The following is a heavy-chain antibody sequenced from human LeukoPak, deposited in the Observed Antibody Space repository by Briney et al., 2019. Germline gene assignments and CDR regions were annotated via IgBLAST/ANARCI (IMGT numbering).Heavy chain of an antibody. Sequence: ASVKVSCKASGYTFTSYGISWVRQAPGQGLEWMGWISAHNGNTNYAQKLQGRVTMTTDTSTSTAYMDLRSLRSDDTAVYYCARDRPTSVLRFLEWSYGMDVWGQGTTVTVSS. J-gene: IGHJ6*02. CDR1: GYTFTSYG. D-gene: IGHD3-3*01. V-gene: IGHV1-18*01. CDR3: ARDRPTSVLRFLEWSYGMDV. CDR2: ISAHNGNT.